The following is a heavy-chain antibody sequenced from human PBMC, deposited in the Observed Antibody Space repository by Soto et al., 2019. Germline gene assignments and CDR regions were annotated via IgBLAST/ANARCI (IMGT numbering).Heavy chain of an antibody. V-gene: IGHV1-69*02. CDR2: IIPILRMA. D-gene: IGHD3-10*01. CDR3: ATSYGSGSAHFDD. J-gene: IGHJ4*02. CDR1: GGTFTSYT. Sequence: QVQLVQSGAEVKMPGSSVKVSCTASGGTFTSYTFSWVRQVPGQGLEWMGRIIPILRMADFAQKFQGRVTIHADASTRTVYMKLSSLRSEDTAVYYCATSYGSGSAHFDDGGQGTLVTVS.